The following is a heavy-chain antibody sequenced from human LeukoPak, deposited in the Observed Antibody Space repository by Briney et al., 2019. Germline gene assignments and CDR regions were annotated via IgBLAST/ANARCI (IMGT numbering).Heavy chain of an antibody. CDR3: ARGRGSSNWYVQPFDY. V-gene: IGHV1-8*03. Sequence: ASVKVSCKASGYTFTNYDINWVRQATGQGLEWMGWMNPNNGDTGYAQKFQGRVTITRNTSISTAYMELSSLRSEDTAVYYCARGRGSSNWYVQPFDYWGQGTLVTVSS. J-gene: IGHJ4*01. CDR1: GYTFTNYD. D-gene: IGHD6-13*01. CDR2: MNPNNGDT.